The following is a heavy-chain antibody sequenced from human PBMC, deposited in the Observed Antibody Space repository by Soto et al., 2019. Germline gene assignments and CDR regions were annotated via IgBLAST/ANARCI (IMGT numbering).Heavy chain of an antibody. CDR2: IYYSGST. Sequence: NPSETLSLTCTVSGGSVSSSNYYWTWIRQPPGKGLEWIGYIYYSGSTNYNPSLKSRVTISVDTSKNQFSLKLSSVTAADTAVYYCARDPHYGSYFDYWGQGTLVTVSS. CDR1: GGSVSSSNYY. J-gene: IGHJ4*02. CDR3: ARDPHYGSYFDY. D-gene: IGHD3-10*01. V-gene: IGHV4-61*01.